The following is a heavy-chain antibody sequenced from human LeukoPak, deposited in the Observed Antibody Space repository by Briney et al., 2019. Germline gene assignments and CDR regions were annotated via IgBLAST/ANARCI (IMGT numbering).Heavy chain of an antibody. D-gene: IGHD3-22*01. Sequence: SETLSLTCTVSGGSISSSSYYWGWIRQPPGKGLEWIGSIYYSGSTYYNPSLKSRVTISVDTSKNQFSLKLSSVTVADTAVYYCARQEVYYDSSVAGFDPWGQGTLVTVSS. V-gene: IGHV4-39*01. CDR3: ARQEVYYDSSVAGFDP. CDR2: IYYSGST. CDR1: GGSISSSSYY. J-gene: IGHJ5*02.